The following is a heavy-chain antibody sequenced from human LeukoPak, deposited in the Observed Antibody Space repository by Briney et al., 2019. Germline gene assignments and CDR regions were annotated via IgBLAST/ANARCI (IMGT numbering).Heavy chain of an antibody. V-gene: IGHV4-61*10. CDR1: GNSISSGDYY. CDR2: IYYSGST. J-gene: IGHJ4*02. CDR3: ARGYRTTVTTYYFDY. Sequence: PSQTLSLTCTVSGNSISSGDYYWSWIRQPAGKGLEWIGYIYYSGSTNYNPSLKSRVNISVDTSKNQFSLKLSSVTAADTAVYYCARGYRTTVTTYYFDYWGQGTLVTVSS. D-gene: IGHD4-17*01.